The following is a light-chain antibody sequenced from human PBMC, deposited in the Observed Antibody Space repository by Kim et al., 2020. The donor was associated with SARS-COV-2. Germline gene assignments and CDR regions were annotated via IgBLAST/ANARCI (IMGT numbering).Light chain of an antibody. V-gene: IGKV2-28*01. CDR3: MQVLQTPWT. CDR2: WGR. J-gene: IGKJ5*01. CDR1: QSLRQRSGHDF. Sequence: PAPISCTSSQSLRQRSGHDFLDWYLQKPGQYPQLLIYWGRFRASGVPDRFSGSASGTDFTLKIRRVEAEDVGVYYCMQVLQTPWTFGRGTRLEIK.